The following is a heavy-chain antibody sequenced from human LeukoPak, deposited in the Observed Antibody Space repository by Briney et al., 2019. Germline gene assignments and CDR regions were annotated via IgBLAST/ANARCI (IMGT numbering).Heavy chain of an antibody. CDR1: GDSVSSNSAA. V-gene: IGHV6-1*01. CDR2: TYYRSKWYN. J-gene: IGHJ3*02. Sequence: SQTLSLTCAISGDSVSSNSAAWNWIRQSPSRGLEWLGRTYYRSKWYNDYAVSVKSRITINPDTSKNQFSLQLNSVTPEDTAVYYCAGAPPLRYFDWLSRPDAFDIWGQGTMVTVSS. CDR3: AGAPPLRYFDWLSRPDAFDI. D-gene: IGHD3-9*01.